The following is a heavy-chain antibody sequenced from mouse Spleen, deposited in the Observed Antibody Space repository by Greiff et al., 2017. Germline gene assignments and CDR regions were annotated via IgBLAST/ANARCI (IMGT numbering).Heavy chain of an antibody. CDR2: ISYSGST. V-gene: IGHV3-2*02. Sequence: EVHLVESGPGLVKPSQSLSLTCTVTGYSITSDYAWNWIRQFPGNKLEWMGYISYSGSTSYNPSLKSRISITRDTSKNQFFLQLNSVTTEDTATYYCARGEDRYWYFDVWGAGTTVTVSS. CDR1: GYSITSDYA. J-gene: IGHJ1*01. CDR3: ARGEDRYWYFDV.